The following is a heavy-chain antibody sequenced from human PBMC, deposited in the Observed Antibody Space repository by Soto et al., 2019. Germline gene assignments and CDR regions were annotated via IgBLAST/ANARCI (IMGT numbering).Heavy chain of an antibody. Sequence: QAQLVETGGGLVKPGGPLRLSCIASGFTFSDYYMSWISQAPGKGLECLSYITNGGTAVYYADSVKGRFTISRDNAKNSLYLQMNSLRAEDTALYYCVRGNYMDVWGEGTTVIVSS. V-gene: IGHV3-11*01. CDR2: ITNGGTAV. CDR1: GFTFSDYY. CDR3: VRGNYMDV. J-gene: IGHJ6*03.